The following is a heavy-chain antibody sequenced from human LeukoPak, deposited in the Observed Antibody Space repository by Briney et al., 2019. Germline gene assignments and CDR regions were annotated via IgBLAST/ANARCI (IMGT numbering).Heavy chain of an antibody. D-gene: IGHD3-22*01. CDR1: GFTFDYYG. J-gene: IGHJ4*02. V-gene: IGHV3-20*04. CDR3: ARDRYYDTSDFLDY. CDR2: INWNGGST. Sequence: PGGSLRLSCAASGFTFDYYGMTWVRQAPGKGLEWVSGINWNGGSTDYADSVKGRFTISRDNAKNSLYLQMNSLRADDRAFYYCARDRYYDTSDFLDYWGQGTLVTVSS.